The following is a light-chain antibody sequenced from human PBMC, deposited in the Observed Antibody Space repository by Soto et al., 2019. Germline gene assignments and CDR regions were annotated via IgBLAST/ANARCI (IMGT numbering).Light chain of an antibody. J-gene: IGKJ2*01. CDR2: GAS. CDR3: QQYYNWPPVT. CDR1: QSVSSN. V-gene: IGKV3-15*01. Sequence: EIVMTQSPATLSVSPGERATLSCRASQSVSSNLAWYQQKPGQAPRLLIYGASTRATGIPARFSGSGSGTDFFLSINSLQSEDFAVYYCQQYYNWPPVTFGQGTKLEIK.